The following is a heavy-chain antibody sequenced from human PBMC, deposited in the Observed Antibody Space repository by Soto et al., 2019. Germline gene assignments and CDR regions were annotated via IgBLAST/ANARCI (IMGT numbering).Heavy chain of an antibody. Sequence: PETLSLTCTVSGGSISSGGYYWIWIRQPPGKGLEWIGYISYSGSTNYNPSLKSRPTISVDTSKNQFSLKLRSVTAADTAVYYCARASPYGDYALDYWGQGTLVTVSS. CDR1: GGSISSGGYY. CDR2: ISYSGST. V-gene: IGHV4-61*08. J-gene: IGHJ4*02. D-gene: IGHD4-17*01. CDR3: ARASPYGDYALDY.